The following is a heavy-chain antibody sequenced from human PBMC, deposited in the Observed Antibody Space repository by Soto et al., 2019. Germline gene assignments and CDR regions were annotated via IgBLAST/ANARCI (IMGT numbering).Heavy chain of an antibody. CDR3: ARLGGYCSGGSCYRRRYNWFDP. CDR1: GYSFTSYW. D-gene: IGHD2-15*01. CDR2: IYPGDSDT. Sequence: GESLKISCKGSGYSFTSYWIGWVRQMPGKGLEWMGIIYPGDSDTRYSPSFQGQVTISADKSISTAYLQWSSLKASDTAMYYCARLGGYCSGGSCYRRRYNWFDPWGQGTLVTVSS. V-gene: IGHV5-51*01. J-gene: IGHJ5*02.